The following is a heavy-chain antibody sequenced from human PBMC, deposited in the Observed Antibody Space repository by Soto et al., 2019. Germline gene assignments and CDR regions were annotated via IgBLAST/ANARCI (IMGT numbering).Heavy chain of an antibody. CDR1: GGSLGSYY. V-gene: IGHV4-59*01. CDR3: ARDGDGRMTTNPYYYNGMDG. D-gene: IGHD4-4*01. Sequence: QVQLQESGPGLVEASETLSLTCTVSGGSLGSYYWSWIRQPPGKGLEWIGYVFYTGRANYNASLNSRVSISLDTSNYQFSLKVSSVTAADTVVYYCARDGDGRMTTNPYYYNGMDGWGPGTTVTVSS. J-gene: IGHJ6*02. CDR2: VFYTGRA.